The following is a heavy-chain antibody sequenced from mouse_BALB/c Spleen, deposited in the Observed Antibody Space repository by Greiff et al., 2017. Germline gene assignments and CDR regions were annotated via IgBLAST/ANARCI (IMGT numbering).Heavy chain of an antibody. V-gene: IGHV5-6*01. Sequence: EVHLVESGGDLVKPGGSLKLSCAASGFTFSSYGMSWVRQTPDKRLEWVATISSGGSYTYYPDSVKGRFTISRDNAKNTLYLQMSSLKSEDTAMYYCAKIYDGYYFYWGQGTLVTVSA. CDR1: GFTFSSYG. D-gene: IGHD2-3*01. J-gene: IGHJ3*01. CDR3: AKIYDGYYFY. CDR2: ISSGGSYT.